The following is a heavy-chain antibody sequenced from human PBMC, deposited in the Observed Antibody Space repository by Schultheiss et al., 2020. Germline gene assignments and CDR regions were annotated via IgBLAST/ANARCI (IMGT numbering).Heavy chain of an antibody. V-gene: IGHV3-11*04. CDR3: ARDRLTTVVTSFDS. D-gene: IGHD4-23*01. CDR1: GFTISDHY. J-gene: IGHJ4*02. CDR2: IDFSGKIM. Sequence: GGSLRLSCVAPGFTISDHYMTWIRQAPGKGLEWVAYIDFSGKIMRYADSVKGRFTISRDNAKKSLYLQMNSLRAEDTAVYYCARDRLTTVVTSFDSWGQGTLVTVSS.